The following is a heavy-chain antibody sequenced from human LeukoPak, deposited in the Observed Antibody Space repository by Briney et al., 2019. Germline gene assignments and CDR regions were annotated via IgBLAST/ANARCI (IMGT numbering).Heavy chain of an antibody. D-gene: IGHD3-22*01. Sequence: GGSLRLSCAASGFTFSTYWMNWVRQAPGKGLEWVANIKQDGSEKYYVDSVKGRFTISRDSAKNSLYLQMSSLRAEDTAVYYCARVERGITMIVVPQALYWGQGTLVTVSS. CDR1: GFTFSTYW. V-gene: IGHV3-7*01. CDR3: ARVERGITMIVVPQALY. J-gene: IGHJ4*02. CDR2: IKQDGSEK.